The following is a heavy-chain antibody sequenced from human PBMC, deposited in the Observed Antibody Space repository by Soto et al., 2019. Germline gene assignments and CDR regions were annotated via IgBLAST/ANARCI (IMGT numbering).Heavy chain of an antibody. J-gene: IGHJ6*02. V-gene: IGHV1-69*13. CDR2: IIPIFGTA. CDR1: GGTFSSYA. D-gene: IGHD2-8*01. Sequence: SVKVSCKASGGTFSSYAISWVRQAPGQGLEWMGGIIPIFGTANYAQRFQGRVTITADESTSTAYMELSSLRSEDTAVYYCARGGYCTNGVCYTRHYYYYGMDVWGQGTTVTVSS. CDR3: ARGGYCTNGVCYTRHYYYYGMDV.